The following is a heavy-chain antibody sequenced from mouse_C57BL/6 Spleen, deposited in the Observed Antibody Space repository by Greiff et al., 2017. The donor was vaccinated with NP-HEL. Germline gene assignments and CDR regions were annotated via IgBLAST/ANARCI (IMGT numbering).Heavy chain of an antibody. J-gene: IGHJ1*03. CDR2: FYLGSGSI. Sequence: QVHVKQSGAELVKPGASVKLSCKASGYTFTEYTIHWVKQRSGQGLEWIGWFYLGSGSIKYNEKFKDKATLTADKSSSAVYMELSRLTSEDAAVYFCARHEEGYGSSYEYFDVWGTGTTVTVSS. V-gene: IGHV1-62-2*01. CDR3: ARHEEGYGSSYEYFDV. D-gene: IGHD1-1*01. CDR1: GYTFTEYT.